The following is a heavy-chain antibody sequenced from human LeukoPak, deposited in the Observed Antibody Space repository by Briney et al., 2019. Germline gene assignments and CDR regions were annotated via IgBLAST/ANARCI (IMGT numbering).Heavy chain of an antibody. V-gene: IGHV3-23*01. CDR1: GFTFSSYG. Sequence: GGSLRLSCAASGFTFSSYGVSWVRQAPGKGLEWVSAISGSGGTTYYADSVKGRFTISRDNSKNSLYLQMNSLRAEDTAVYYCAELGITMIGGVWGKGTTVTISS. J-gene: IGHJ6*04. D-gene: IGHD3-10*02. CDR3: AELGITMIGGV. CDR2: ISGSGGTT.